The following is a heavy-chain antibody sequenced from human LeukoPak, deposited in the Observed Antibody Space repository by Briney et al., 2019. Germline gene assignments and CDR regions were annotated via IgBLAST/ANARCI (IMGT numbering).Heavy chain of an antibody. CDR3: ARGRIVYSSSWQVGFYYYMDV. Sequence: SETLSLTCAVSGGSFSGYYWSCIRQPPGKGLEWIGEINHSGSTNYNPSLKSRVTISVDTSKNQFSLKLSPVTAADTAVYYCARGRIVYSSSWQVGFYYYMDVWGKGTTVTVSS. J-gene: IGHJ6*03. V-gene: IGHV4-34*01. CDR2: INHSGST. CDR1: GGSFSGYY. D-gene: IGHD6-13*01.